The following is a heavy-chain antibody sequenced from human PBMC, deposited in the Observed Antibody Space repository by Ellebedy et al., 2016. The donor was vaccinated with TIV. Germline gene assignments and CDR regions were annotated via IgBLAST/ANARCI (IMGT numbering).Heavy chain of an antibody. CDR1: GYTFISDL. J-gene: IGHJ4*02. CDR2: INPSGGGT. V-gene: IGHV1-46*01. D-gene: IGHD2-8*01. CDR3: AREGWVYYFDY. Sequence: AASVKVSCKASGYTFISDLIHWVRHSPGQGLVWMGIINPSGGGTGYAQKFQGRVTTTRDTSASTVYMELSSLRSEDTAVYYCAREGWVYYFDYWGQGTLVTVSS.